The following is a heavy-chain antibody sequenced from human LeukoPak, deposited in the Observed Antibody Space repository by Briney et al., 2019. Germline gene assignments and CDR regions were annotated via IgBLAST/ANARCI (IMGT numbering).Heavy chain of an antibody. CDR1: GFTFSSYS. CDR2: ISSSSSYI. Sequence: GGSLRLSCAASGFTFSSYSMNWVRQAPGKGLEWVSSISSSSSYIYYADSVKGRFTISRDNAKNSLYLQMNSLRAEDTAVYYCARTSYSSGWYLSFDYWGQGTLATVSS. J-gene: IGHJ4*02. V-gene: IGHV3-21*01. D-gene: IGHD6-19*01. CDR3: ARTSYSSGWYLSFDY.